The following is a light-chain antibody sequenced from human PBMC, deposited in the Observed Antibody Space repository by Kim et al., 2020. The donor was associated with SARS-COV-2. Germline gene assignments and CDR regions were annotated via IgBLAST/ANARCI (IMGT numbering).Light chain of an antibody. J-gene: IGKJ1*01. CDR2: TAS. CDR1: QGISNY. V-gene: IGKV1-27*01. CDR3: QQCKGAPWT. Sequence: DIQMTQSPSSLYASVGDRVTITCRASQGISNYLAWYQQKPGKVPKLLIYTASALRSGVPYRFSGSGSGTDFTLTITSLQPEDVAVYYCQQCKGAPWTFGHGTKVDIK.